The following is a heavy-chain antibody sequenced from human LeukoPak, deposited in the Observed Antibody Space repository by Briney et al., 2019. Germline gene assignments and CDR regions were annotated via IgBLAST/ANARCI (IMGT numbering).Heavy chain of an antibody. CDR1: GGSISSSSYY. CDR2: VYYSGST. D-gene: IGHD2-21*01. V-gene: IGHV4-39*01. CDR3: ARHRAVSVVGDFYFDY. J-gene: IGHJ4*02. Sequence: SETLSLTCTVSGGSISSSSYYWGWIRQPPGKGLEWIGSVYYSGSTYYNPSLKSRVTISVDTSKNQFSLKLSSVTAADTAVYYCARHRAVSVVGDFYFDYWGQGTLVTVSS.